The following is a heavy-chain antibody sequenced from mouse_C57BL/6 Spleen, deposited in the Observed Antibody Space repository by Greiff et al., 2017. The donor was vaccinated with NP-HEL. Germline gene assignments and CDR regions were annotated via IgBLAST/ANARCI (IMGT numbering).Heavy chain of an antibody. CDR3: TRGGPYYYGYYYAMDY. V-gene: IGHV1-15*01. CDR2: IDPETGGT. J-gene: IGHJ4*01. CDR1: GYTFTDYE. Sequence: QVQLKQSGAELVRPGASVTLSCKASGYTFTDYEMHWVKPTPVHGLEWIGAIDPETGGTAYNQKFKGKAILTADKSSSTAYMELRSLTSEDSAVYYCTRGGPYYYGYYYAMDYWGQGTSVTVSS. D-gene: IGHD1-1*01.